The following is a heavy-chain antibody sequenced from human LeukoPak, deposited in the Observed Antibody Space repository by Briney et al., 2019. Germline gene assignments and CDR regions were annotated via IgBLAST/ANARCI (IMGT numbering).Heavy chain of an antibody. CDR1: GGTFSSYA. CDR3: ARTFGYSSGEDY. Sequence: SVKVSCKASGGTFSSYAINRVRQAPGQGLEWMGGIIPIFGTANYAQKFQGRVTITADESTSTAYMEVSSLRSEDTAVYYCARTFGYSSGEDYWGQGTLVTVSS. CDR2: IIPIFGTA. V-gene: IGHV1-69*13. D-gene: IGHD6-19*01. J-gene: IGHJ4*02.